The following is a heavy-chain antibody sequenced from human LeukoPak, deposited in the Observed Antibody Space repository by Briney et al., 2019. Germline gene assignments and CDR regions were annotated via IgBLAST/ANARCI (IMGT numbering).Heavy chain of an antibody. V-gene: IGHV3-66*01. CDR1: GFTVSSNY. Sequence: GGSLRLSCAASGFTVSSNYMSWVRQAPGKGLEWVSVLYSGGSTYYADSVKGRFTISRDNSKNTLYLQMSSLRAEDTAVYYCARDPRYYDSSGYYDRGYYYGMDVWGQGTTVTVSS. CDR2: LYSGGST. D-gene: IGHD3-22*01. J-gene: IGHJ6*02. CDR3: ARDPRYYDSSGYYDRGYYYGMDV.